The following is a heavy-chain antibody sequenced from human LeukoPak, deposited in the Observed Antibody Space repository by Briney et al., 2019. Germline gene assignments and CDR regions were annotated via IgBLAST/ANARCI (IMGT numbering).Heavy chain of an antibody. J-gene: IGHJ6*03. CDR2: ISAYNGNT. CDR3: ARDQGYCSSTSCPGGYFYYYMDV. D-gene: IGHD2-2*01. CDR1: GYTFTNYG. V-gene: IGHV1-18*01. Sequence: ASVKVSCKVSGYTFTNYGISWVRQAPGQGLEWMGWISAYNGNTNYAQKLQGRVTMTTDTFTSTAYMELRSLRSDDTAVYYCARDQGYCSSTSCPGGYFYYYMDVWGKGTTVTVSS.